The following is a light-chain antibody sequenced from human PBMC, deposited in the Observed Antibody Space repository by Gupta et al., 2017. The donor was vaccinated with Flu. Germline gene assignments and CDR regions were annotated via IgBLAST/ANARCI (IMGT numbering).Light chain of an antibody. CDR1: SSDVGGYNY. J-gene: IGLJ1*01. Sequence: QSALTQPASVCVSPGQSHTISCTGTSSDVGGYNYVSWYQQHPGKAPKLMIYEVSNRPSGVSNRFSGSKSGNTASLTISGLHAEDEADYYCSSYTSSSTPYFFGTGTKVTVL. CDR2: EVS. V-gene: IGLV2-14*01. CDR3: SSYTSSSTPYF.